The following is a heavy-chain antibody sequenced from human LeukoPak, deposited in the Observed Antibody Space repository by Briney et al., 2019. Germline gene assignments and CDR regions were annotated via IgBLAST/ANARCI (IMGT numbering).Heavy chain of an antibody. CDR3: ARGGRKATYSDY. D-gene: IGHD1-1*01. CDR1: GFTFSSYG. Sequence: GGSLRLSCAASGFTFSSYGMHWVRQAPGKGLEWVAVIWYDGSNKYYADSVKGRFTISRDNSKNTLYLQMNSLRAEDTAVYYCARGGRKATYSDYWGQGTLVTVSS. CDR2: IWYDGSNK. J-gene: IGHJ4*02. V-gene: IGHV3-33*01.